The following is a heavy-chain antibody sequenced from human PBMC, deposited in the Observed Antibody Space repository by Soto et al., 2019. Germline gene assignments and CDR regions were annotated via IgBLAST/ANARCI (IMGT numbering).Heavy chain of an antibody. J-gene: IGHJ4*02. CDR3: ATRMTASAD. V-gene: IGHV3-66*01. CDR1: GFAVSANY. D-gene: IGHD2-21*02. CDR2: IYSGGDT. Sequence: EAHLVRSGGGFVQPGGSLRLSCAASGFAVSANYLSWVRQAPGKGLEWVSLIYSGGDTDYADSVRGRFTISRDNPKNTLYLQMNGLKAEDRAVYYCATRMTASADWGQGALVSVSS.